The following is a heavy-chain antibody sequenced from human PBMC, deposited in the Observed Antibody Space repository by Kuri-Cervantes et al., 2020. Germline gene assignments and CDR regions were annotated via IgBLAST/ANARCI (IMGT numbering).Heavy chain of an antibody. D-gene: IGHD3-10*01. CDR3: SKNSPEIWFGELLYPFYYYGMDV. CDR1: GFTFSDYY. Sequence: GESLKISCAASGFTFSDYYMSWIRQAPGKGLEWVSYISSSGSTMYDADSVRGRFTISRDNAKNSLYLQMNSLRAEDTAVYYCSKNSPEIWFGELLYPFYYYGMDVWGQGTTVTVSS. J-gene: IGHJ6*02. CDR2: ISSSGSTM. V-gene: IGHV3-11*01.